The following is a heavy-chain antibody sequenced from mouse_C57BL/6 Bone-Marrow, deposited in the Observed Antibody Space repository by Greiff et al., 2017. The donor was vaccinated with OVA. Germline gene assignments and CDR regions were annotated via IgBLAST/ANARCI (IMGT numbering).Heavy chain of an antibody. D-gene: IGHD1-1*01. Sequence: VKVVESGAELARPGASVKLSCKASGYTFTSYGISWVKQRTGQGLEWIGEIYPRSGNTYYNEKFKGKATLTADKSSSTAYMELRSLTSEDSAVYFGARAKGNYYGSSYGAMDYWGQGTSVTVSS. V-gene: IGHV1-81*01. CDR2: IYPRSGNT. CDR3: ARAKGNYYGSSYGAMDY. CDR1: GYTFTSYG. J-gene: IGHJ4*01.